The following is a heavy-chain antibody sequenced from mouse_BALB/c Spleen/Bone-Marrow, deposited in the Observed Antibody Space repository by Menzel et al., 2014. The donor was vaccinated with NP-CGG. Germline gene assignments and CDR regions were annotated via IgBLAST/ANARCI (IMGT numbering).Heavy chain of an antibody. CDR2: INPDSSTI. Sequence: EVKVVESGGGLVQPGGSLKLSCAASGFDFSRYWMSWVRQAPGKGLDWIGEINPDSSTINYTPSLKDKFTISRDNAKNTLYLQMSKVRSEDTALYCCARLNYYGNLFVWGAGTTVTVSS. CDR3: ARLNYYGNLFV. CDR1: GFDFSRYW. V-gene: IGHV4-1*02. D-gene: IGHD1-1*01. J-gene: IGHJ1*01.